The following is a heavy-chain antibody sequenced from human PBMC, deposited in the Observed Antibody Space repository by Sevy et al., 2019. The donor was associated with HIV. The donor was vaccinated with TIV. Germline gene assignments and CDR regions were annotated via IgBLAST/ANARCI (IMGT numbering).Heavy chain of an antibody. CDR2: IYSGNGDT. J-gene: IGHJ6*02. CDR1: GNTFNTYK. CDR3: ARDEDV. V-gene: IGHV1-3*01. Sequence: ASVKVSCKASGNTFNTYKIHWVRQAPGQGLEWMGWIYSGNGDTKYSQKFQARVTISWDTSASTAYMELSGLTSEDTAVYYCARDEDVWGQGTTVTVSS.